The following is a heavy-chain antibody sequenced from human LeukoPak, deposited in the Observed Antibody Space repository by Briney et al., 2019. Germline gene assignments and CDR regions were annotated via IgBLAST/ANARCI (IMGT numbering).Heavy chain of an antibody. CDR1: GGSISTYY. CDR3: ARVRDYGSGSYLRYYYYMDV. Sequence: SETLSLTCTVSGGSISTYYWSWIRQPPGKGLEWIGYIYYSGSTNYNPSLKSRVTISVDTSKNQFSLKLSSVTAADTAVYYRARVRDYGSGSYLRYYYYMDVWGKGTTVTVSS. CDR2: IYYSGST. V-gene: IGHV4-59*01. J-gene: IGHJ6*03. D-gene: IGHD3-10*01.